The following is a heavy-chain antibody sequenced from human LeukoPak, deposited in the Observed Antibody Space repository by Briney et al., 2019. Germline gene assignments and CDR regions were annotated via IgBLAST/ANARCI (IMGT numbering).Heavy chain of an antibody. D-gene: IGHD4-23*01. CDR2: IIPNLGIA. V-gene: IGHV1-69*04. CDR3: AREPLGATVVTAPFDY. J-gene: IGHJ4*02. CDR1: GGTFSSYA. Sequence: ASVKVSCKASGGTFSSYAISWVRQAPGQGLEWMGRIIPNLGIANYAQKFQGRVTITADKSTSTAYMELSSLRSEDTAVYYCAREPLGATVVTAPFDYWGQGTLVTVSS.